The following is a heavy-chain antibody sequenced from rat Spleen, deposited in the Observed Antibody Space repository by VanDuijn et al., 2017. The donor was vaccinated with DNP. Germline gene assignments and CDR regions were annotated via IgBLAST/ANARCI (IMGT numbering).Heavy chain of an antibody. CDR1: GFNFNDDW. V-gene: IGHV4-2*01. D-gene: IGHD1-11*01. CDR2: INKDSSTI. J-gene: IGHJ3*01. CDR3: ARGPNYGGYADYFDY. Sequence: EVKLVESGGGLVQPGRSLKLSCAASGFNFNDDWMGWVRQAPGKGLEWIGQINKDSSTITYIPSLKDKLTISRDNDQNTLYLQMSKLGSEDTAIYYCARGPNYGGYADYFDYWGQGTLVTVSS.